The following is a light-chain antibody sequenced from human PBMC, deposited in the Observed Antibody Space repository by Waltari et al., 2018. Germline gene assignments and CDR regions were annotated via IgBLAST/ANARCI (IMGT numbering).Light chain of an antibody. CDR1: QSISSY. V-gene: IGKV1-39*01. Sequence: DIQMTQSPSSLSASVGDRVTITCRASQSISSYFNLYQQKPGKAPKLLIYAASSLQSGVPSRFSGSGSGTDFTLTISSLQPEDFATYYCQQSYSTPRTFGQGTKVEIK. CDR2: AAS. CDR3: QQSYSTPRT. J-gene: IGKJ1*01.